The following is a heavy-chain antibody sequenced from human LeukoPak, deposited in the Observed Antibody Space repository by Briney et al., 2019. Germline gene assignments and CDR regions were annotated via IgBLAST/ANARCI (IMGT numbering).Heavy chain of an antibody. CDR2: ISYDGSNK. CDR3: ARGPYSYDSSGAFDI. CDR1: GFTFSSYA. Sequence: GGSLRLSCAASGFTFSSYAMHWVRQAPGKGLEWVAVISYDGSNKYYADSVKGRFTISRDNSKNTLYLQMNSLRAEDTAVYFCARGPYSYDSSGAFDIWGQGTMVTVSS. J-gene: IGHJ3*02. V-gene: IGHV3-30*04. D-gene: IGHD3-22*01.